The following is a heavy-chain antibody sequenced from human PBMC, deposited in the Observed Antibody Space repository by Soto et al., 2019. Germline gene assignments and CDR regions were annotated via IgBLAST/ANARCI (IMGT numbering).Heavy chain of an antibody. CDR3: ARAEFNSVWFPFDS. J-gene: IGHJ4*02. Sequence: SETLSLTCTVSGGSISSGDYYWSWIRQPPGKGLEWMGYIYYTGSTYYNPSLNRRITMSVDMSKNQFSLRLTSVTAADTALYFCARAEFNSVWFPFDSWGQGAPVTVSS. V-gene: IGHV4-30-4*01. CDR1: GGSISSGDYY. D-gene: IGHD6-19*01. CDR2: IYYTGST.